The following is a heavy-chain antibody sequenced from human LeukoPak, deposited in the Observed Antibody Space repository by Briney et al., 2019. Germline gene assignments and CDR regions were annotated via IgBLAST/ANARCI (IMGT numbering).Heavy chain of an antibody. CDR2: MYYSGST. D-gene: IGHD3-22*01. Sequence: SETLSLTCTVSGGSISSGDYYWSWIRQPPGKGLEWIAYMYYSGSTYYNPSLKSRVTMPADTSKNQLFLKLSSVTAADTAVYYCARPYYYDSRIDPWGQGILVTVSS. J-gene: IGHJ5*02. V-gene: IGHV4-30-4*01. CDR1: GGSISSGDYY. CDR3: ARPYYYDSRIDP.